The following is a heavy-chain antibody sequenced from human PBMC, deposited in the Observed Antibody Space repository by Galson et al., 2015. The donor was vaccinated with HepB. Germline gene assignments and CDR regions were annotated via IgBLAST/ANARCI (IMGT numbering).Heavy chain of an antibody. D-gene: IGHD3-10*01. CDR2: ISAYNGNT. J-gene: IGHJ5*02. V-gene: IGHV1-18*01. CDR3: ARTSMVRGVMGGWFDP. CDR1: GYTFTSYG. Sequence: SVKVSCKASGYTFTSYGISCVRPAPGQGLEWMGWISAYNGNTNYAQKLQGRVTMTTDTSTSTAYMELRSLRSDDTAVYYCARTSMVRGVMGGWFDPWGQGTLVTVSS.